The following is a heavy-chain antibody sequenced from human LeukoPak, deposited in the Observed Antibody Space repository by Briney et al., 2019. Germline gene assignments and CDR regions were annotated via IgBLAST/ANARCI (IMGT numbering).Heavy chain of an antibody. J-gene: IGHJ4*02. D-gene: IGHD3-10*01. CDR1: GGSISSYY. CDR3: ARFGWFGEHIDY. Sequence: PSETLSLTCTVSGGSISSYYWSWIRQPPGKGLEWIGYIYYSGSTNYNPSLKSRVTISVDTSKNQFSLTLSSVTAADTAVYYCARFGWFGEHIDYWGQGTLVTVSS. CDR2: IYYSGST. V-gene: IGHV4-59*01.